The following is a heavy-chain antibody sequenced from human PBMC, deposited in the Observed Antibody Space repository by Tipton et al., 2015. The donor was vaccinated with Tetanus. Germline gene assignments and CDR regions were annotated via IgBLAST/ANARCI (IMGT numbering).Heavy chain of an antibody. CDR1: GGSISSAGYS. CDR3: VRDSGDYSFGAFDI. CDR2: IYHSGST. J-gene: IGHJ3*02. Sequence: TLSLTCAVSGGSISSAGYSWSWIRQPPGKGLEWIGYIYHSGSTNYNPSLKSRVSISIDRSKNQFSLKLNSVTAADTAVYYCVRDSGDYSFGAFDIWGQGTMVTVSS. V-gene: IGHV4-30-2*01. D-gene: IGHD4-11*01.